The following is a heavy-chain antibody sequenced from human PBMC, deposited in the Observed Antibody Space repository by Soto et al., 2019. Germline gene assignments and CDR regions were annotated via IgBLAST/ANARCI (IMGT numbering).Heavy chain of an antibody. CDR1: GYTFGSYG. CDR2: VSPYDGYT. Sequence: ASVKVSCKASGYTFGSYGINWVRQAPGQGLEWLGWVSPYDGYTNYAQILQGRVSMTTDTSTKTAYMEVRSLRSDDTAVYYCARGGYYDSSGSRNYFYYGMNVWG. CDR3: ARGGYYDSSGSRNYFYYGMNV. D-gene: IGHD3-22*01. J-gene: IGHJ6*02. V-gene: IGHV1-18*01.